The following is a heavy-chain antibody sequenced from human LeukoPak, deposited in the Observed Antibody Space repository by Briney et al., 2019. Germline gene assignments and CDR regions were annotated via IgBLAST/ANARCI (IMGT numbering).Heavy chain of an antibody. V-gene: IGHV1-69*13. D-gene: IGHD4-11*01. CDR1: GGTFSSYA. J-gene: IGHJ4*01. CDR2: IIPIFGTA. Sequence: ASVKVSCKASGGTFSSYAISWVRQAPGQGLEWMVGIIPIFGTANYAQKFQGRVTITADESTSTAYMELSSLRSEDTAVYYCASAPESAPTVTAYYSYSWRQGTLVTVSS. CDR3: ASAPESAPTVTAYYSYS.